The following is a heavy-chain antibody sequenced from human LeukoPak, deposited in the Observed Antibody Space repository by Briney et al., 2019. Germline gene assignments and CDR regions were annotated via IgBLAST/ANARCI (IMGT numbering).Heavy chain of an antibody. J-gene: IGHJ4*02. V-gene: IGHV4-4*07. CDR1: GGSINSYF. CDR3: ARQGYGASWHHLDY. Sequence: ASDTLSLTCTVSGGSINSYFWGWVRQPAGKGLEWIGRIYTTGTTHFNPSLRSRLTMSVDTSKNLFSLNLSSVTAADTAVYYCARQGYGASWHHLDYWGRGTLVTVSS. CDR2: IYTTGTT. D-gene: IGHD4/OR15-4a*01.